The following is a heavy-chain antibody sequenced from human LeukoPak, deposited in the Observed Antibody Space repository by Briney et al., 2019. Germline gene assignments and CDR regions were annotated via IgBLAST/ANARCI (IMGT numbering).Heavy chain of an antibody. CDR1: GFTFSSYW. CDR2: INNDGSST. D-gene: IGHD5-18*01. V-gene: IGHV3-74*01. J-gene: IGHJ4*02. Sequence: QTGGSLRLSCAASGFTFSSYWMHWVRQAPGKGLVWISRINNDGSSTSYADSVKGRFTISRDNAKNSLYLQMNSLRAEDTAVYYCARWETAMVMGFDYWGQGTLVTVSS. CDR3: ARWETAMVMGFDY.